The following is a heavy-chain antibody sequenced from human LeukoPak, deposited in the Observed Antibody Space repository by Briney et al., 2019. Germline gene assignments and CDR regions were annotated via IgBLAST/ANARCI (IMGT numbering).Heavy chain of an antibody. CDR3: ARDGSDDYDILTGYYVDV. V-gene: IGHV1-2*02. Sequence: GASVKVSCKASGYTFTGYYMHWVRQAPGQGLEWMGWINPNSGGTNYAQKFQGRATMTRDTSISTAYMELSRLRSDDTAVYYCARDGSDDYDILTGYYVDVWGKGTTVTVSS. D-gene: IGHD3-9*01. CDR1: GYTFTGYY. J-gene: IGHJ6*03. CDR2: INPNSGGT.